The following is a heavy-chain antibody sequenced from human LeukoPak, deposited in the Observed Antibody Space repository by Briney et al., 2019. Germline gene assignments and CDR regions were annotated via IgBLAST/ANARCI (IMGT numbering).Heavy chain of an antibody. J-gene: IGHJ4*02. D-gene: IGHD3-22*01. CDR3: ARDSDDSSGYRLDY. Sequence: ASVKVSCKASGYTFTGYYMHWVRQAPGQGLEWMGWINPNSGGTNYAQKFQGRVTMTRDTSISTAYMELSRLRSDDTAVYYCARDSDDSSGYRLDYWGQGTLVTVSS. CDR1: GYTFTGYY. V-gene: IGHV1-2*02. CDR2: INPNSGGT.